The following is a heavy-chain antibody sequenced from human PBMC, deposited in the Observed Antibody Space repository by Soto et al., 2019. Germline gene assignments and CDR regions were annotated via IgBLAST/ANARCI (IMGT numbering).Heavy chain of an antibody. J-gene: IGHJ4*02. V-gene: IGHV4-59*08. CDR2: ISYGGNT. Sequence: QVQLQESGPGLVKPSETLSLTCTVSGGSISNYYWSWIRQSPGSGLEWIGYISYGGNTNYNPSLKSRVPTSVDTSKTQFSLKLSSVTAADTAVYYCARKATKDDYWGQGTLVTVSS. CDR1: GGSISNYY. CDR3: ARKATKDDY.